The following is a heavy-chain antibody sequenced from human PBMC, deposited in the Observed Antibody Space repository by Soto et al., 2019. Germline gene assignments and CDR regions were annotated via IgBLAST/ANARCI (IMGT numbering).Heavy chain of an antibody. Sequence: GESLKISCQGSVYIFTNYCIGWLRQMRGKGLEWMGIIYPGDSDNRYSPSFQGQVTISADKSISTAYLQWSSLKASDTAMDYCARIANIFHFENWGPGTLVTVSS. D-gene: IGHD2-21*01. CDR1: VYIFTNYC. CDR3: ARIANIFHFEN. V-gene: IGHV5-51*01. CDR2: IYPGDSDN. J-gene: IGHJ4*01.